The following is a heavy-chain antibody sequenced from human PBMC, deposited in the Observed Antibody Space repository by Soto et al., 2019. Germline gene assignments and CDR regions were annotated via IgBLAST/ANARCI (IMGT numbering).Heavy chain of an antibody. CDR1: GFSLSTSGMR. CDR2: IDWDDDK. CDR3: ARIRRSYLDY. J-gene: IGHJ4*02. Sequence: SGPTLVNPTPTLTLTCTFSGFSLSTSGMRVSWIRQPPGKALEWLARIDWDDDKFYSTSLKTRLTISKDTSKNQVVLTMTNMDPVDTATYYCARIRRSYLDYWGQGTLVTVSS. V-gene: IGHV2-70*04.